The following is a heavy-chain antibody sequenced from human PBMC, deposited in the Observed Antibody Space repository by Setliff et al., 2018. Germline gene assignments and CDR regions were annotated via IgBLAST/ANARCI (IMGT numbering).Heavy chain of an antibody. J-gene: IGHJ4*02. Sequence: SVKVSCKASGYTFTYRYLHWVRQAPGQALEWMGWITPFNGNTNYAQKFQDRVTITRDTSASTAYMELSSLRSEDTAVYYCARVSSSWYLDYWGQGTLVTVSS. V-gene: IGHV1-45*02. CDR3: ARVSSSWYLDY. D-gene: IGHD6-13*01. CDR1: GYTFTYRY. CDR2: ITPFNGNT.